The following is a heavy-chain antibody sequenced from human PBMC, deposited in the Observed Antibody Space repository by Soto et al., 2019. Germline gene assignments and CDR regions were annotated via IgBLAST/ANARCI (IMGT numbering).Heavy chain of an antibody. CDR2: IDNTGTT. CDR3: LSDGGIAAAGPYNWFDP. J-gene: IGHJ5*02. V-gene: IGHV4-59*03. CDR1: GGSLGGSY. Sequence: PSETLSLTCSVSGGSLGGSYWNWIRRPPGKGLEWIGYIDNTGTTNYNPSLKTRLTMSVDTSKNQFSLKLISVTAADTAVFFCLSDGGIAAAGPYNWFDPWGQGTLVTVSS. D-gene: IGHD6-13*01.